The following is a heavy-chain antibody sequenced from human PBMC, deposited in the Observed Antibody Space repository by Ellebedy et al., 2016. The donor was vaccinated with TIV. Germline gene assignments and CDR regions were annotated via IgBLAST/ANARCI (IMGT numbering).Heavy chain of an antibody. V-gene: IGHV3-33*01. Sequence: GGSLRLXXAASGFTFSSYGMHWVRQAPGKGLEWVAVIWYDGSNKYYADSVKGRFTISRDNSKNTLYLHMNSLRAEDTAVYYCAREPMVRGVIRRGYAMDVWGQGTTVTVSS. CDR1: GFTFSSYG. CDR3: AREPMVRGVIRRGYAMDV. J-gene: IGHJ6*02. CDR2: IWYDGSNK. D-gene: IGHD3-10*01.